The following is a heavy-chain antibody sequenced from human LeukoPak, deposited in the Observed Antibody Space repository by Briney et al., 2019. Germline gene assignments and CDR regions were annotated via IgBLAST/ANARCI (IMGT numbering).Heavy chain of an antibody. Sequence: SGTLSLTCAVYGGSFSGYYWSWIRQPPGKGLEWIGEINHSGSTNYNPSLKSRVTISVDTSKNQFSLKLSSVTAADTAVYYCAREGSRFLEWLKNWFDPWGQGTLVTVSS. V-gene: IGHV4-34*01. D-gene: IGHD3-3*01. CDR2: INHSGST. CDR1: GGSFSGYY. J-gene: IGHJ5*02. CDR3: AREGSRFLEWLKNWFDP.